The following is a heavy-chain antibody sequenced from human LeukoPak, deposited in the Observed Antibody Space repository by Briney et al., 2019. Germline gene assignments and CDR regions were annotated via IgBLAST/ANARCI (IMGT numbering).Heavy chain of an antibody. CDR1: GFTFSSYG. Sequence: GGSLRLSCAASGFTFSSYGMNWVRQAPGEGLEWVSSISSSSRYIYYADSVKGRFTISRDNAKNSLYLQMNSLRAEDTAVYYCARDFPRDNDAFDIWGQGTMVTVSS. CDR2: ISSSSRYI. J-gene: IGHJ3*02. CDR3: ARDFPRDNDAFDI. V-gene: IGHV3-21*01.